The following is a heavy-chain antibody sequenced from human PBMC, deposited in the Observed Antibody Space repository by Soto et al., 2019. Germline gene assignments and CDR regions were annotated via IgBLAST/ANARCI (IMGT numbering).Heavy chain of an antibody. CDR3: ARCAQIVEVPARQFER. D-gene: IGHD2-2*01. Sequence: GGSLRLSCAASGFTFSSYGMHWVRQAPGKGLEWVAVISYDGSNKYYADSVKGRFTISRDNSKNTLYLQMNSLRAEDTAVYFCARCAQIVEVPARQFERWGRGTLVTGSS. V-gene: IGHV3-30*03. CDR2: ISYDGSNK. CDR1: GFTFSSYG. J-gene: IGHJ2*01.